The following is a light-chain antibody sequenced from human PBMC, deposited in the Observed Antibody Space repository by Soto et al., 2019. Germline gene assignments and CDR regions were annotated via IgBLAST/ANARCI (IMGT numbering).Light chain of an antibody. CDR3: QQYNSYSQT. CDR2: KTS. Sequence: IQMTQSPSTLSASVGDRVTITCQASQTISNWLAWYQQKPGKAPKLLIYKTSTLESGVPSRFSGSGSGTEFTLTFSSLQPEDFATYYCQQYNSYSQTFGQGTKVEIK. V-gene: IGKV1-5*03. J-gene: IGKJ1*01. CDR1: QTISNW.